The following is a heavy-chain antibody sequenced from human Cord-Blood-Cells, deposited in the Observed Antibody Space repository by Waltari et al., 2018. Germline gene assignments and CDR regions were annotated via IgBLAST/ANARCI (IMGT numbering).Heavy chain of an antibody. D-gene: IGHD2-15*01. J-gene: IGHJ4*02. CDR2: IWYDGSNK. CDR1: GFTFSRYG. V-gene: IGHV3-33*01. Sequence: QVQLVESGGGVVQPGRSLRLSCAASGFTFSRYGMPWVRQAPGKGLEWVAVIWYDGSNKDYADSVKGRFTISRDNSKNTLYLQMNSLRAEDTAVYYCASSVNVLWWYLDYWGQGTLVTVSS. CDR3: ASSVNVLWWYLDY.